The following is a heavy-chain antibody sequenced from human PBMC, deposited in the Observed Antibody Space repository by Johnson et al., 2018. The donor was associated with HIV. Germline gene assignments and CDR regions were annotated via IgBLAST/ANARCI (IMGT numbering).Heavy chain of an antibody. Sequence: QVQLVESGGGLVQPGGSLRLSCAASGFTFSSYAMKWVRQAPGKGLEWVAFIRYDGSNKYYADSVKGRFTISRDNSKNTLYLQMNSLRAEDTAVYYCARGRKTVTTVRPSAFDIWGQGTMVTVSS. D-gene: IGHD4-17*01. CDR1: GFTFSSYA. V-gene: IGHV3-30*02. CDR2: IRYDGSNK. CDR3: ARGRKTVTTVRPSAFDI. J-gene: IGHJ3*02.